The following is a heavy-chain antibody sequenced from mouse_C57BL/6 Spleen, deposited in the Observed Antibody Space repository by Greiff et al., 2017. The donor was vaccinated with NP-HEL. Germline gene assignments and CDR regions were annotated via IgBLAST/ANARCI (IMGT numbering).Heavy chain of an antibody. CDR2: IDPSDSQT. J-gene: IGHJ2*01. CDR3: AITTVVATSYYFDY. Sequence: QVQLQQPGAELVRPGSSVKLSCKASGYTFTSYWMHWVKQRPIQGLEWIGNIDPSDSQTHYNQKFKDKATLTVDKSSSTAYMQLSSLTSEDSAVYYCAITTVVATSYYFDYWGQGTTLTVSS. V-gene: IGHV1-52*01. D-gene: IGHD1-1*01. CDR1: GYTFTSYW.